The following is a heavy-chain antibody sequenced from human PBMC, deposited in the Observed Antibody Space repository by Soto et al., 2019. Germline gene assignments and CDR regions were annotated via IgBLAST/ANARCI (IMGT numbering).Heavy chain of an antibody. D-gene: IGHD2-21*02. V-gene: IGHV3-23*01. Sequence: GGSLRLSCAASGFCFSSYAMSWVRQAPGKGLEWVSAISGSGGSTYYADSVKGRFTISRDNSKSTLYLQMNSLRADDTAVYYCARGGDYGGDSDYFDYWGQGTLVTVSS. J-gene: IGHJ4*02. CDR1: GFCFSSYA. CDR3: ARGGDYGGDSDYFDY. CDR2: ISGSGGST.